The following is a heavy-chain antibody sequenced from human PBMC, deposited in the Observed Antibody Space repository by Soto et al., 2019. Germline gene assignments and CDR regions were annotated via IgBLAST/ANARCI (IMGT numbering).Heavy chain of an antibody. CDR1: NYLFGAFG. CDR2: ITPYNGNT. CDR3: ARISARRNDFDV. J-gene: IGHJ3*01. Sequence: QVQLVQSGAEVKNPGASVKVSCQASNYLFGAFGISWVRQAPGQGLERMGWITPYNGNTHYAEKFQDRITKTADKSTTTAYMEVRRLTSDDTAVYFCARISARRNDFDVWGQGTVVTVSS. V-gene: IGHV1-18*01.